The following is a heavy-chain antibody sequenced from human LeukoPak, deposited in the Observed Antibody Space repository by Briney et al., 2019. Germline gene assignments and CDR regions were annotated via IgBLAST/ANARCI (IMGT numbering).Heavy chain of an antibody. D-gene: IGHD5-18*01. CDR2: IIPIFGTA. CDR1: GGTFSSYA. Sequence: SVKVSCKASGGTFSSYAISRVRQAPGQGLEWMGGIIPIFGTANYAQKFQGRVTITTDESTSTAYMELSSLRSEDTAVYYCASLSNPRGYSYGLPSNFDYWGQGTLVTVSS. J-gene: IGHJ4*02. CDR3: ASLSNPRGYSYGLPSNFDY. V-gene: IGHV1-69*05.